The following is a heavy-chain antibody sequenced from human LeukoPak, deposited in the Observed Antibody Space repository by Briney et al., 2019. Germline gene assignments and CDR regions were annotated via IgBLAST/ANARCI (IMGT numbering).Heavy chain of an antibody. Sequence: SGPTLVNPPQTLTLTCTFSGFSLSTNGVGVGWVRQPPGKALEWLGLIYWDDDRRYRPSLKSRLTITKDTSKNQVVLTMTNMDPVDTATYFCAQSTMVTYGFDYWGQGTLVTVSS. CDR2: IYWDDDR. J-gene: IGHJ4*02. D-gene: IGHD4-17*01. CDR1: GFSLSTNGVG. V-gene: IGHV2-5*02. CDR3: AQSTMVTYGFDY.